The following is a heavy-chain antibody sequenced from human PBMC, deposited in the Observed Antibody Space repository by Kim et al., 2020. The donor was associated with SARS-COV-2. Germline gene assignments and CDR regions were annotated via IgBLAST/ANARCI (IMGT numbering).Heavy chain of an antibody. CDR2: ISYDGSNK. V-gene: IGHV3-30*18. Sequence: GGSLRLSCAASGFTFSSYGMHWVRQAPGKGLEWVAVISYDGSNKYYADSVKGRFTISRDNSKNTLYLQMNSLRAEDTAVYYCAKDGGEYWGQGTLVTVSS. D-gene: IGHD3-16*01. CDR3: AKDGGEY. CDR1: GFTFSSYG. J-gene: IGHJ4*02.